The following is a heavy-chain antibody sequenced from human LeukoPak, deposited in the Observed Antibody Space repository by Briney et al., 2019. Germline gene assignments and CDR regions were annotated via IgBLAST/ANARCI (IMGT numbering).Heavy chain of an antibody. D-gene: IGHD6-13*01. V-gene: IGHV3-23*01. J-gene: IGHJ6*02. CDR2: IDPDGGTT. CDR1: GFTFSSYA. CDR3: TRVQAGRAGLMDV. Sequence: PGGSLRLSCAASGFTFSSYAMSWVRQAPGEGLEWVSAIDPDGGTTNYADSVKGRFTTSRDNAKNTLYLQMNSLRAEDTALYYCTRVQAGRAGLMDVWGRGTMVTVSS.